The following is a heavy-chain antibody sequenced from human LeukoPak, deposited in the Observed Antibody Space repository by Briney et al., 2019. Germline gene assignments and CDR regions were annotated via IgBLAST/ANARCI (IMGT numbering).Heavy chain of an antibody. CDR1: GYTFTSYY. J-gene: IGHJ4*02. CDR2: INPSGGTT. V-gene: IGHV1-46*01. D-gene: IGHD6-19*01. CDR3: ARDMVRYSSGWYLAY. Sequence: ASVKVSCKAFGYTFTSYYVHWVRQAPGQGLEWMGIINPSGGTTTYAQKFQGRVTMTRDTSTSTVYMELSSLRSEDTAVYYCARDMVRYSSGWYLAYGGQGTLVTVSS.